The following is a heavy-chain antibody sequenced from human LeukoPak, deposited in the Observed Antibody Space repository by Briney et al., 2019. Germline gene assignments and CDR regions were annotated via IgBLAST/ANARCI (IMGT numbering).Heavy chain of an antibody. J-gene: IGHJ4*02. D-gene: IGHD4-17*01. CDR1: GGTFSSYA. CDR2: IIPILGIA. CDR3: ARVYGDYALDY. Sequence: ASVKVSCKASGGTFSSYAISWVRQAPGQGLEWMGRIIPILGIANYAQKFQGRVTITADKSTSTAYMELSSLRSEDTAVYYCARVYGDYALDYWGQGTLVTVSS. V-gene: IGHV1-69*04.